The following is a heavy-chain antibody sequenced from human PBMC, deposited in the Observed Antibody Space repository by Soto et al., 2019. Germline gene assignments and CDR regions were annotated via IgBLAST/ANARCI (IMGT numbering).Heavy chain of an antibody. V-gene: IGHV1-18*01. J-gene: IGHJ5*02. D-gene: IGHD3-22*01. CDR2: ISAYNGNT. CDR3: ARAYAYYYDSTPHNWFDP. CDR1: GYTFTSYG. Sequence: ASVKVSCKASGYTFTSYGISWVRQAPGQGLEWMGWISAYNGNTNYAQKLQGRVTMTTDTSTSTAYMELRSLRSDDTAVYYCARAYAYYYDSTPHNWFDPWGQGTRVTVS.